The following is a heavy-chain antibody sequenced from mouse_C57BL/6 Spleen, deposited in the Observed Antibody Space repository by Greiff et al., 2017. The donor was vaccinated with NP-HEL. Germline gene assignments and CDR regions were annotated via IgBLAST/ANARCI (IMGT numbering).Heavy chain of an antibody. D-gene: IGHD2-5*01. J-gene: IGHJ4*01. CDR1: GFTFSDYG. Sequence: EVKLMESGGGLVKPGGSLKLSCAASGFTFSDYGMHWVRQAPEKGLEWVAYISSGSSTIYYADTVKGRFTLSRDNAKNTLVLQMTSLRSEDTAMYYCARWDYSNLYAMDYWGQGTSVTVSS. CDR3: ARWDYSNLYAMDY. CDR2: ISSGSSTI. V-gene: IGHV5-17*01.